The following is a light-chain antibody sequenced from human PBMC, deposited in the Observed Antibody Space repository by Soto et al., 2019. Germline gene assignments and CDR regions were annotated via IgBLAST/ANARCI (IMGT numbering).Light chain of an antibody. Sequence: QSAPTQPASVSGSPGQSIAITCTGTSSDVGRYKSVSWYQQYPGKAPKLLIYEDTNRPSAVSNRFSASKSGSTASLALSGLQSEDEADYYCCSSAGVNTYVFGTGTKLTVL. CDR2: EDT. V-gene: IGLV2-14*01. CDR1: SSDVGRYKS. J-gene: IGLJ1*01. CDR3: CSSAGVNTYV.